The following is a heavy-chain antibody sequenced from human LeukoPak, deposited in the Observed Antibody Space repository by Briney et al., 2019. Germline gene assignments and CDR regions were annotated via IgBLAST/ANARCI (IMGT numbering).Heavy chain of an antibody. CDR3: ARDRERVLRFLEWLPYARYYYYGMDV. CDR2: ISAYNGNT. D-gene: IGHD3-3*01. V-gene: IGHV1-18*01. J-gene: IGHJ6*02. CDR1: GYTFTSYV. Sequence: ASVKVSCKASGYTFTSYVISWVRQAPGQGLEWMGWISAYNGNTNYAQKLQGRVTMTTDTSTSTAYMELRSLRSDDTAVYYCARDRERVLRFLEWLPYARYYYYGMDVWGQGTTVTVSS.